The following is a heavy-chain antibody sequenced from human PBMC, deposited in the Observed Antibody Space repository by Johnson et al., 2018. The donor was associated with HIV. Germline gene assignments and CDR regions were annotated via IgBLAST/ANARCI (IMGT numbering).Heavy chain of an antibody. V-gene: IGHV3-30*02. CDR1: GFTFSSYG. D-gene: IGHD2-2*01. CDR3: AKGMYLDAFDI. CDR2: IRYDGSNK. Sequence: QVQLVESGGGVFQPGGSLRLSCAASGFTFSSYGMHWVRQAPGKGLEWVAFIRYDGSNKYYADSVNGRFTISRDNSKNTLYLQMNSLRAEDTAVYYCAKGMYLDAFDIWGQWTMVTVSS. J-gene: IGHJ3*02.